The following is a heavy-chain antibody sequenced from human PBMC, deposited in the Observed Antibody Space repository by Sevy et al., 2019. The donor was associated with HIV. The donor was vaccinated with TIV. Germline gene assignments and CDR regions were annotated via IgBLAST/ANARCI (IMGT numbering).Heavy chain of an antibody. V-gene: IGHV3-49*03. D-gene: IGHD3-9*01. J-gene: IGHJ1*01. CDR1: GFTFGDYA. CDR3: TKGPHYDILTGYYANGYFQH. Sequence: GGSLRLSCTASGFTFGDYAMSGFRQAPGKGLEWVGFIRSKAYGGTTEYAASVKGRFTISRDDSKSIAYLQMNSLKTEDTAVYYCTKGPHYDILTGYYANGYFQHWGQGTLVTVSS. CDR2: IRSKAYGGTT.